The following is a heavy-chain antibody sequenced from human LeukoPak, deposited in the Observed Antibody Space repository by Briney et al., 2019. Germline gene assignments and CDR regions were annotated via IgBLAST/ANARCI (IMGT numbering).Heavy chain of an antibody. V-gene: IGHV3-21*01. D-gene: IGHD2-2*01. Sequence: PGGSLRLSCAASGFSFSTYSMNWVRQAPGKGLEWVSSISSTPRSSYIFYADSVKGRFTISRDNAKNSLYLQVNSLRAEDTAVYYCARGVGYWGQGTLVTVSS. CDR1: GFSFSTYS. CDR3: ARGVGY. J-gene: IGHJ4*02. CDR2: ISSTPRSSYI.